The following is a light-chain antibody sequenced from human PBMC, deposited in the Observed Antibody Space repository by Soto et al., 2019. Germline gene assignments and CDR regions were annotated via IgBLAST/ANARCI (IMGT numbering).Light chain of an antibody. V-gene: IGLV2-14*01. CDR1: SSDVGGYNY. J-gene: IGLJ2*01. Sequence: QSALTQPASVSGSPGQSITISCTGTSSDVGGYNYVSWYQQHPGKAPNLIIFDVSNRHSGVSNRFSGSKSGNSATLTISGLHAEDEADYSCSSYTCSNTPVVFGGGTKLTVL. CDR2: DVS. CDR3: SSYTCSNTPVV.